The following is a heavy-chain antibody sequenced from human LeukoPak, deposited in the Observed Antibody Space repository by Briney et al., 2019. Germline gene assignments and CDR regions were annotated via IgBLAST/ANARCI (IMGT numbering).Heavy chain of an antibody. Sequence: ASVTVSFTASGYTFTSYGISWVRPAPGQGLEWMGWISAYNGNTNYAQKLQGRVTMTTDTSTSTAYMELRSLRSDDTAVYYCARYSSGWYWSPHDYWGQGTLVTVSS. CDR3: ARYSSGWYWSPHDY. CDR1: GYTFTSYG. V-gene: IGHV1-18*01. CDR2: ISAYNGNT. D-gene: IGHD6-19*01. J-gene: IGHJ4*02.